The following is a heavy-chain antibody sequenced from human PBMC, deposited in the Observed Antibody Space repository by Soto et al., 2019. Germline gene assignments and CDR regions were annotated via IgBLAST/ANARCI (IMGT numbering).Heavy chain of an antibody. D-gene: IGHD3-10*01. CDR2: MNPNSGKT. V-gene: IGHV1-8*01. Sequence: ASVKVSCKASGYTFTSYDINWVRQATGQGLEWMGWMNPNSGKTGYAQKFQGRVTMTRNTSISTAYMELSSLRSEDTAVYYCARVAELLWFGELYNWFDPGGQGTLVTVSS. CDR1: GYTFTSYD. J-gene: IGHJ5*02. CDR3: ARVAELLWFGELYNWFDP.